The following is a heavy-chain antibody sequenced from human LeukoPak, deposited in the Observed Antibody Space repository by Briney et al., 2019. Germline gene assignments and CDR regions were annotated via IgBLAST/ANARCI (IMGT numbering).Heavy chain of an antibody. Sequence: SETLSLTCTVSGGSISSYYWSWIRQPPGKGLEWIGYIYYSGSTNYNPSLKSRVTISVDTSKNQFSLKLSSVTAADTAVYYCARHGIFGADSFFDYWGQGTLVTV. CDR2: IYYSGST. V-gene: IGHV4-59*08. CDR1: GGSISSYY. CDR3: ARHGIFGADSFFDY. D-gene: IGHD3-3*01. J-gene: IGHJ4*02.